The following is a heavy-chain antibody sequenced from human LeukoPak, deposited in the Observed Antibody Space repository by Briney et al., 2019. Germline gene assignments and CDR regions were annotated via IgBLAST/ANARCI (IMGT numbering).Heavy chain of an antibody. D-gene: IGHD4-17*01. V-gene: IGHV4-61*02. CDR1: GGSISSGSYY. Sequence: TLSLTCAVSGGSISSGSYYWSWIRQPAGKGLEWIGRIYTSGSTNYNPSLKSRVTISVDTSKNQFSLKLSSVTAADTAVYYCASERYGDYDYYYYYYMDVWGKGTTVTVS. J-gene: IGHJ6*03. CDR2: IYTSGST. CDR3: ASERYGDYDYYYYYYMDV.